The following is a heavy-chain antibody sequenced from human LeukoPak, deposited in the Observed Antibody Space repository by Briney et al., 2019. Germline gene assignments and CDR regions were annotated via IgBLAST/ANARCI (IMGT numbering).Heavy chain of an antibody. CDR1: GFTFSSYS. J-gene: IGHJ4*02. V-gene: IGHV3-48*02. CDR3: ARDGLAHFDY. D-gene: IGHD3/OR15-3a*01. Sequence: PGGSLRLSCAASGFTFSSYSMNWVRQAPGKGLEWVSYISSSSSTIYYADSVKGRFTISRDNAKNSLYLQMNSLRDGDTAVYYCARDGLAHFDYWGQGTLVTVSS. CDR2: ISSSSSTI.